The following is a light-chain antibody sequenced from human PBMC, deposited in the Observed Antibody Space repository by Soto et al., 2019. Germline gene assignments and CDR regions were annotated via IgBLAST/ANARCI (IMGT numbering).Light chain of an antibody. CDR3: SSYTTCDTLM. Sequence: QSVLTQPASVSGSPGQSITISCSGTSSDVGGYNYVSWYQQDPGKAPKLIIYDVTSRPSGISNRVSGSKSGNTASLTISGLQAEDEADYYCSSYTTCDTLMFGGGTKLTVL. CDR2: DVT. J-gene: IGLJ3*02. V-gene: IGLV2-14*01. CDR1: SSDVGGYNY.